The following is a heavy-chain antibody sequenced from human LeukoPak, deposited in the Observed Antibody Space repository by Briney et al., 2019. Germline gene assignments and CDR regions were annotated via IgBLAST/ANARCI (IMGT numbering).Heavy chain of an antibody. D-gene: IGHD2-2*01. J-gene: IGHJ3*02. CDR1: GFTFSSFA. V-gene: IGHV3-23*01. Sequence: GGSLRLSCAASGFTFSSFALSWVRQAPGKGLEWVSTISGRDGATYYADSVEGRFTISRDNSKNTLYLQMDSLRAEDTAVYYCAKSGYGACTSTSCYDAFDIWGQGTMVTVSS. CDR2: ISGRDGAT. CDR3: AKSGYGACTSTSCYDAFDI.